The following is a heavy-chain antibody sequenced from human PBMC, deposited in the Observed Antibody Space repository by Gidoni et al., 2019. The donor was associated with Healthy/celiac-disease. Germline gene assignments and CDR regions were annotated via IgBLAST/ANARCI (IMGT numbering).Heavy chain of an antibody. CDR3: ARGARSGYYPPPYYFDY. D-gene: IGHD3-22*01. Sequence: QVQLQQSGPGLVKPSQTLSLTCAISGDSVSSNSPAWNWIRQSPSRGLEWLGRTYYRSKWYNDYAVSVKSRITINPDTSKNQFSLQLNSVTPEDTAVYYCARGARSGYYPPPYYFDYWGQGTLVTVSS. CDR1: GDSVSSNSPA. V-gene: IGHV6-1*01. J-gene: IGHJ4*02. CDR2: TYYRSKWYN.